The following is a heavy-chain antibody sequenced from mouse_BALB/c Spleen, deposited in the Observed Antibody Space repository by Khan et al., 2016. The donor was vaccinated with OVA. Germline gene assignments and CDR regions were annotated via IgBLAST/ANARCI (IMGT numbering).Heavy chain of an antibody. V-gene: IGHV1-84*02. J-gene: IGHJ3*01. Sequence: QVQLQQSGPELVNPGASVRISCKASGYIFTDYYINWVKQKPGQGLEWIGWIYPGSGNIKYNENFKDKATLTVDTSSSTANMQLSSLTSEDTAVYFCARGNYYGRTSWFGYWGQGTLVTVST. CDR2: IYPGSGNI. CDR3: ARGNYYGRTSWFGY. CDR1: GYIFTDYY. D-gene: IGHD1-1*01.